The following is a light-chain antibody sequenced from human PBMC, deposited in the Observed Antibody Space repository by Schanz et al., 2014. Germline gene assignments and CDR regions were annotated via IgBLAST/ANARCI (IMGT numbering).Light chain of an antibody. CDR3: HQYGSSPFT. CDR1: QSVSSSY. V-gene: IGKV3-20*01. J-gene: IGKJ3*01. CDR2: GTS. Sequence: EIVLTQSPGTLSLSPGERATLSCRASQSVSSSYLAWYQQKPGQAPRLLIYGTSSRATGIPDRFSGSGSGTDFTLTISRLEPEDFAVYHCHQYGSSPFTFGPGTKVDIK.